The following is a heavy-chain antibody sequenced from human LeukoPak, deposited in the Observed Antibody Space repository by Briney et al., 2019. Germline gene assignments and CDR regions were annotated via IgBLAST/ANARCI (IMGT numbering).Heavy chain of an antibody. D-gene: IGHD6-6*01. CDR3: ARDHSSSSWMDSFEI. Sequence: SETLSLTCTVSGGSISSGSYYWSWIRQPAGKGLEWIGRIYTSGSTNYNPSLKGRVFLSVDTSKNQFSLKVTSVTAADTAVYYCARDHSSSSWMDSFEIWGPGTKVTVSS. V-gene: IGHV4-61*02. CDR2: IYTSGST. J-gene: IGHJ3*02. CDR1: GGSISSGSYY.